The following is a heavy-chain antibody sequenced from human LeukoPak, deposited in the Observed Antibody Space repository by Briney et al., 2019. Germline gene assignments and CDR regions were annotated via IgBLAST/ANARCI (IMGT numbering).Heavy chain of an antibody. V-gene: IGHV4-38-2*02. Sequence: SETLSLTCTVSGYSISSGYYWGWIRQPPGKWLECSGSIYHSGSTYYNPSRKSRHTISIDTPKNQFSLQLSSVTAADAAVYYCARHSGSYFQGIFDYWGQGTLVTVSS. J-gene: IGHJ4*02. CDR1: GYSISSGYY. CDR2: IYHSGST. D-gene: IGHD1-26*01. CDR3: ARHSGSYFQGIFDY.